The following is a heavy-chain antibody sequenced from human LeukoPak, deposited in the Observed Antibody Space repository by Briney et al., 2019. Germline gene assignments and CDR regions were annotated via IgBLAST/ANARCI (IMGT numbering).Heavy chain of an antibody. CDR1: GFTFSSLW. CDR3: ARANFLDY. CDR2: INSDGSIA. V-gene: IGHV3-74*03. D-gene: IGHD3-3*01. J-gene: IGHJ4*02. Sequence: GGSLRLSCAASGFTFSSLWMHWVRQAPGKGLVWVSRINSDGSIATCADSVKGRFTISRDNAKNTVYLQMNSLRAEDTAVYYCARANFLDYWGQGTLVSVSS.